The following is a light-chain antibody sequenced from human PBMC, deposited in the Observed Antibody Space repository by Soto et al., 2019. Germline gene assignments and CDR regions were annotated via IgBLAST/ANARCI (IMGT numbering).Light chain of an antibody. J-gene: IGLJ1*01. CDR2: DVT. CDR3: CSYEGTYTSFV. V-gene: IGLV2-11*01. Sequence: QSVLTQPRSVSGSPGQSVTISCTGSSSDVGGYNYVSWYQQQPGKAPKLLIYDVTIRTSGVSARFSGSKSGNTASLPISGLQAEDDADYFCCSYEGTYTSFVFGTGTKVTVL. CDR1: SSDVGGYNY.